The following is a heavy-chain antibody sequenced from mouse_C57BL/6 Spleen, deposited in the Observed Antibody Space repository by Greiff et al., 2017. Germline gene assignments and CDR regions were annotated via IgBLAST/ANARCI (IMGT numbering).Heavy chain of an antibody. D-gene: IGHD2-5*01. CDR3: ARDYSNRRDYFDY. Sequence: QVQLKQPGAELVKPGASVKMSCKASGYTFTSYWITWVKQRPGQGLEWIGEIYPGSGSTNYNEKFKSKATLTVDTSASTAYMQLSSLTSEDSAVYYCARDYSNRRDYFDYWGQGTTLTVSS. CDR1: GYTFTSYW. V-gene: IGHV1-55*01. J-gene: IGHJ2*01. CDR2: IYPGSGST.